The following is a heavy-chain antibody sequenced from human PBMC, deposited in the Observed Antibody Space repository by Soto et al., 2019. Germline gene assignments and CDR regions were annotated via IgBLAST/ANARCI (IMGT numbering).Heavy chain of an antibody. V-gene: IGHV4-59*01. J-gene: IGHJ4*02. D-gene: IGHD1-26*01. CDR3: ARGMGSPDY. Sequence: QVQLQESGPGLVKPSETLSLTCTVSGGSISSYYWSWIRQSPGKGLEWIGYIYYSGSTNYSPSLRSLVTISVDTSNNQFSLKLDSVTAADTAVYYCARGMGSPDYWGQGTLVTVSS. CDR2: IYYSGST. CDR1: GGSISSYY.